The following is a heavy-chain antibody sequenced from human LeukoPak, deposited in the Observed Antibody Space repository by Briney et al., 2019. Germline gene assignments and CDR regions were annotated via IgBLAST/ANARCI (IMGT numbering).Heavy chain of an antibody. J-gene: IGHJ4*02. CDR3: VAVPETDFWIGFYLDY. CDR2: ITWHSETI. CDR1: GFTFDDYA. V-gene: IGHV3-9*01. D-gene: IGHD3-3*01. Sequence: GRSLRLSCVASGFTFDDYAMHWVRQAPGKGLEWVSGITWHSETIDYADSVKGRFTISRDNAKNSLYLQMNNLRAEDTALYFCVAVPETDFWIGFYLDYWGQGTLVTVSS.